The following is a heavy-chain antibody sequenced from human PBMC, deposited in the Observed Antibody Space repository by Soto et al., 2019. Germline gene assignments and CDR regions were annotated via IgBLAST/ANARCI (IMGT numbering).Heavy chain of an antibody. CDR3: ARGGSGYTWFNEF. CDR2: IHTAKGNT. V-gene: IGHV1-3*04. CDR1: GYTFSGFY. D-gene: IGHD3-22*01. J-gene: IGHJ4*02. Sequence: QVQLVQSGAEVKKPGASVKVSCRTSGYTFSGFYIHWVRQAPGQTLEWMGWIHTAKGNTKYSQKFEARVTLTRDTAASTAYMELNSLRSEDTAIYYCARGGSGYTWFNEFWGQGTLVTVSS.